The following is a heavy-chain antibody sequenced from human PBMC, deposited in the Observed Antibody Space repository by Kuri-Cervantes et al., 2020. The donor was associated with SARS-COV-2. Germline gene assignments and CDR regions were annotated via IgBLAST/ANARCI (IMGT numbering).Heavy chain of an antibody. V-gene: IGHV4-39*07. D-gene: IGHD6-6*01. Sequence: SETLSLTCTVSGGSISSYYWGWIRQPPGKGLEWIGSIYYSGSTYYNPSLKSRVTISVDTSKNQFSLKLSSVTAADTAVYYCAQSRSIAARRPWYFDLWGRCTLVTVSS. CDR1: GGSISSYY. J-gene: IGHJ2*01. CDR3: AQSRSIAARRPWYFDL. CDR2: IYYSGST.